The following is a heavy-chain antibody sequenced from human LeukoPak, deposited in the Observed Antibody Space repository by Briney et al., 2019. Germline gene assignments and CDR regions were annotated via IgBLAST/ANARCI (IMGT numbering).Heavy chain of an antibody. J-gene: IGHJ4*02. CDR3: EAGSSSVDY. D-gene: IGHD6-6*01. Sequence: GRSLRLSCAASGFTFSSYAMHWVRQASGKGLEWVAVISYDGSNKYYADSVKGRFTISRDNSKNTLYLQMNSLRAEDTAVYYCEAGSSSVDYWGQGTLVTVSS. V-gene: IGHV3-30-3*01. CDR1: GFTFSSYA. CDR2: ISYDGSNK.